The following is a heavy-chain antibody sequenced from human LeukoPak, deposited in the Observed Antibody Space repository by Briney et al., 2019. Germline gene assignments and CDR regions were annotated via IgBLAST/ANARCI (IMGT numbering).Heavy chain of an antibody. J-gene: IGHJ4*02. D-gene: IGHD3-16*01. Sequence: GGSLRLSCAASRFTFSSYSMNWVRQAPGKGLEWVGHIKSKTYGGTTDYAAPVKSRFTISRHDSNNTLYLQLNSLKTEDTAVYYCATGVMGNWGQGTLVTVSS. V-gene: IGHV3-15*01. CDR1: RFTFSSYS. CDR3: ATGVMGN. CDR2: IKSKTYGGTT.